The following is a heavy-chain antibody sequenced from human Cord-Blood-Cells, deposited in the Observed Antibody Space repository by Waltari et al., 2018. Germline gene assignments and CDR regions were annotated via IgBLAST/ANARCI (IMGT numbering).Heavy chain of an antibody. D-gene: IGHD2-8*01. Sequence: QVQLVQSGAEVKNPGPPVKVSCKVPGGTFASYATSWVRQAPGQGLEWMGGIIPIFGTANYAQKFQGRVTITADESTSTAYMELSSLRSEDTAVYYCARTYCTNGVCPFDYWGQGTLVTVSS. J-gene: IGHJ4*02. CDR1: GGTFASYA. V-gene: IGHV1-69*12. CDR3: ARTYCTNGVCPFDY. CDR2: IIPIFGTA.